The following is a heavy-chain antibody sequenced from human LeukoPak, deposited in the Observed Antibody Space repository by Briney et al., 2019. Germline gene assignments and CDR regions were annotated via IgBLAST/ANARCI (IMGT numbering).Heavy chain of an antibody. Sequence: GGSLRLSCAASGFTFSSYAMSWVRQAPGKGLEWVSAISGSGGSTYYADSVKGRFTISRDNSKNTLYLQMNSLRAEDTAVYYCAKRDDSSGYYYPQGAFDIWGQGTMVTVSS. CDR2: ISGSGGST. CDR3: AKRDDSSGYYYPQGAFDI. V-gene: IGHV3-23*01. CDR1: GFTFSSYA. J-gene: IGHJ3*02. D-gene: IGHD3-22*01.